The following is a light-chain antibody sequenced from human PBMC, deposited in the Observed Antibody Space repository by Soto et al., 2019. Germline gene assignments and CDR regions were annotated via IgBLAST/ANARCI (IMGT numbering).Light chain of an antibody. J-gene: IGLJ2*01. CDR2: EVS. Sequence: QPVLTQPASVSGSPGQSITISCTGTSSDVGGYNYVSWYQQHPGKAPKLMIYEVSNRPSGVSNRFSGSKSGNTASLTISGLQAEDEADYYCSSYTSSPGVFGGGTKLTVL. CDR3: SSYTSSPGV. V-gene: IGLV2-14*01. CDR1: SSDVGGYNY.